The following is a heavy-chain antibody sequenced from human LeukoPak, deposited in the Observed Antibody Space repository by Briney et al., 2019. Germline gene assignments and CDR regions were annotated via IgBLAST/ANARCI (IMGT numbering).Heavy chain of an antibody. CDR2: INPSGGST. Sequence: GSSVKVSCKASGGTFSSYAIIWVRQAPGQGLEWMGTINPSGGSTSYAQKFQGRVTMTRDTSTSTVYMELSSLRSEDTAVYYCARDLDSSSSADPFDYWGQGTLVTVSS. V-gene: IGHV1-46*01. J-gene: IGHJ4*02. D-gene: IGHD6-6*01. CDR1: GGTFSSYA. CDR3: ARDLDSSSSADPFDY.